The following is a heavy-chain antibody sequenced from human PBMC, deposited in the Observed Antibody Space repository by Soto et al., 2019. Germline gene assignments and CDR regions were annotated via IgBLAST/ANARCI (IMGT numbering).Heavy chain of an antibody. D-gene: IGHD1-7*01. V-gene: IGHV1-46*03. J-gene: IGHJ6*03. Sequence: ASVKVSCKASGYTFTSYYMHWVRQAPGQGLEWMGIINPSGGSTSYAQKFQGRVTMTRDTSTSTVYMELSSLRSEDTAVYYCARIYNPETRYYYYYYMDVWGKGTTVTVSS. CDR1: GYTFTSYY. CDR2: INPSGGST. CDR3: ARIYNPETRYYYYYYMDV.